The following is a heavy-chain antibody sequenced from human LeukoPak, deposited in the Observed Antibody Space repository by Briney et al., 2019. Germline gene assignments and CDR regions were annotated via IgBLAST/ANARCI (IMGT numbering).Heavy chain of an antibody. J-gene: IGHJ5*02. Sequence: ASVKVSCKASGYTFTSYDINWARQATGQGLEWMGWMNPNSGNTGYAQKFQGRVTMTRNTSISTAYMELSSLRSEDTAVYYCARGVKPPPRDFWSAPRSGIDWFDPWGQGTLVTVSS. CDR2: MNPNSGNT. CDR1: GYTFTSYD. CDR3: ARGVKPPPRDFWSAPRSGIDWFDP. V-gene: IGHV1-8*01. D-gene: IGHD3-3*01.